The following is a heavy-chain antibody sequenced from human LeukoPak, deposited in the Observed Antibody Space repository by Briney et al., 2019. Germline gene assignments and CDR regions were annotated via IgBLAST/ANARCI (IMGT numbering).Heavy chain of an antibody. V-gene: IGHV5-51*01. J-gene: IGHJ6*02. CDR2: IYPGDSDT. CDR3: ARHLYSSGFYYYYGMDV. CDR1: GYSFTSYW. Sequence: GESLKISCKGSGYSFTSYWIGWVRQMPGKGLEWMGIIYPGDSDTRYSPSFQGQVTISADKSISTAYLQWSSLKASDTAMYYCARHLYSSGFYYYYGMDVWGQGTTVTVSS. D-gene: IGHD6-19*01.